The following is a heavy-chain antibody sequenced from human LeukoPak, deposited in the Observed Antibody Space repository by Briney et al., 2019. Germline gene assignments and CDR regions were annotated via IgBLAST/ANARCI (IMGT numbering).Heavy chain of an antibody. Sequence: GGSLRLSCAASGFTFSSYAMSWVRHAPGKGLEWVSAISGSGGSTYYADSVKGRFTISRDNSKNTLYLQMNSLRAEDTAVYYCAKDEAARQRGAFDYWGQGTLVTVSS. J-gene: IGHJ4*02. CDR2: ISGSGGST. CDR1: GFTFSSYA. V-gene: IGHV3-23*01. CDR3: AKDEAARQRGAFDY. D-gene: IGHD6-6*01.